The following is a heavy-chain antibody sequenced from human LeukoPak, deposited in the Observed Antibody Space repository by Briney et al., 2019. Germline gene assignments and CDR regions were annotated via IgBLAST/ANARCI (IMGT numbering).Heavy chain of an antibody. CDR2: IYYSGST. CDR1: GGSIKSYC. J-gene: IGHJ5*02. Sequence: PSETLSLTCTVSGGSIKSYCLSWIRQPPGKGLEWIGYIYYSGSTNYNPSLKSRVTISVDTSKNQFSLKLSSVTAADTAVYYCARGVVAARFWFDPWGQGTLVTVSS. D-gene: IGHD6-6*01. CDR3: ARGVVAARFWFDP. V-gene: IGHV4-59*01.